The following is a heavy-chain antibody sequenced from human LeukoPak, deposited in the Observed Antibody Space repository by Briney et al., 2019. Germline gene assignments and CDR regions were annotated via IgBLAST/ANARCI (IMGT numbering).Heavy chain of an antibody. J-gene: IGHJ4*02. CDR2: ISASTSYI. V-gene: IGHV3-21*01. D-gene: IGHD5-12*01. Sequence: GESLKISCAASGFTFSTYTMNWVRQAPGKGLEWVSSISASTSYINYADSVKGRFTISRDNAENSLYLQMNSLRAEDTAVYYCARDRGADYWGQGTLVTVSS. CDR3: ARDRGADY. CDR1: GFTFSTYT.